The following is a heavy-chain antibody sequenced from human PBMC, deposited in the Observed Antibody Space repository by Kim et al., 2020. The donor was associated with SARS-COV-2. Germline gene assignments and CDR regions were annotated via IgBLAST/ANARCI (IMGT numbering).Heavy chain of an antibody. D-gene: IGHD3-22*01. Sequence: RFTISRDNAKNSLYLQMNSLRAEDTAVYYCARAYYDSSGYYFGLGSYFDYWGQGTLVTVSS. CDR3: ARAYYDSSGYYFGLGSYFDY. V-gene: IGHV3-11*05. J-gene: IGHJ4*02.